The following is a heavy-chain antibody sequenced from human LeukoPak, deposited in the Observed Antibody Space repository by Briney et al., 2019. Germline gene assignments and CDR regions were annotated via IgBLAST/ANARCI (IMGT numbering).Heavy chain of an antibody. CDR3: ARDTAVAGIFDY. J-gene: IGHJ4*02. D-gene: IGHD6-19*01. Sequence: PSETLSLTCTVSGGSISSGSYYWSWIRQPAGKGLEWIGRIYTSGSTNYNPSLKSRVTISVDKSKNQFSLKLSSVTAADTAVYYCARDTAVAGIFDYWGQGTLVTVSS. CDR2: IYTSGST. CDR1: GGSISSGSYY. V-gene: IGHV4-61*02.